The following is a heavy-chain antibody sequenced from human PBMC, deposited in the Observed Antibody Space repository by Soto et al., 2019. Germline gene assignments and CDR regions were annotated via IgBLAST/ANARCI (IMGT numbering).Heavy chain of an antibody. CDR2: ISAYNGNT. J-gene: IGHJ4*02. Sequence: ASVKVSCKASGYTFTSYGISWVRQAPGQGLEWMGWISAYNGNTNYAQKLQGRVTMTTDTSTSTAYMELRSLRSDDTAVYYCARVIVAAGSVPQDVVHWCQATRVSVL. D-gene: IGHD6-13*01. CDR3: ARVIVAAGSVPQDVVH. CDR1: GYTFTSYG. V-gene: IGHV1-18*01.